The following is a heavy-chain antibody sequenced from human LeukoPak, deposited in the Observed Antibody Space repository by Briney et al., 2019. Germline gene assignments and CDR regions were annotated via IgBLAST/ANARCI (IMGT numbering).Heavy chain of an antibody. J-gene: IGHJ6*02. CDR1: GYTFTSYY. CDR3: ARDHVVTAPGGYYYGMDV. V-gene: IGHV1-46*01. D-gene: IGHD2-21*02. Sequence: ASVKVSCTASGYTFTSYYMHWVRQAPGQGLEWMGIINPSGGSTSYAQKFQGRVTMTRDTSTSTVYMELSSLRSEDTAVYYCARDHVVTAPGGYYYGMDVWGQGTTVTVSS. CDR2: INPSGGST.